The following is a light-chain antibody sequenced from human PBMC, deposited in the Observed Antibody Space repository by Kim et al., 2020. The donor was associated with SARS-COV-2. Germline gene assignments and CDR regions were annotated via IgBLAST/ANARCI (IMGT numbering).Light chain of an antibody. CDR1: QSISSW. CDR2: KAS. V-gene: IGKV1-5*03. J-gene: IGKJ1*01. Sequence: AASGGDRFTIPCRASQSISSWLAWYQQKQGKAPKLLIYKASSLESGVPSRFSGSGSGTEFTLTISSLQAEDFATYFCQQYYSDWTFGQGTKVDIK. CDR3: QQYYSDWT.